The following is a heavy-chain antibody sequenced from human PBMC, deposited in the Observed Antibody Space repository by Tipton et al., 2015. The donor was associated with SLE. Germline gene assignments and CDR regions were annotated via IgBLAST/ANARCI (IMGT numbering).Heavy chain of an antibody. CDR1: GDSISRSY. D-gene: IGHD3-3*01. J-gene: IGHJ4*02. CDR2: IYYSGST. Sequence: TLSLTCTVSGDSISRSYWSWIRQPPGKGLEWIGYIYYSGSTNYNPSLKSRVTISVDTSKNQFSLKLSSVTAADTAVYYCARDTAEWFFDYWGQGTLVTVSS. V-gene: IGHV4-59*01. CDR3: ARDTAEWFFDY.